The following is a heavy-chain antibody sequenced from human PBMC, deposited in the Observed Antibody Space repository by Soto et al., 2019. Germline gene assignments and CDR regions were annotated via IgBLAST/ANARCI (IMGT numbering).Heavy chain of an antibody. V-gene: IGHV1-69*01. CDR1: GGTFGTYV. Sequence: QVQLVQSGAEVKRPGSSVKVSCKASGGTFGTYVIAWVRQAPGQGLEWMGGIIPIVGAANSTHKFQGRLTMTADESTSTVYMELSNLNSEDTAFYFCARGPRYFDEQWGGWFDSWSQGTLVTVSS. J-gene: IGHJ5*01. D-gene: IGHD3-16*02. CDR2: IIPIVGAA. CDR3: ARGPRYFDEQWGGWFDS.